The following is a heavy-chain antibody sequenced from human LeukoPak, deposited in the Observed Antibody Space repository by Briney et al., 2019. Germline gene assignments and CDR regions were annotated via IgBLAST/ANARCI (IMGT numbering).Heavy chain of an antibody. CDR1: GFTFSSYS. J-gene: IGHJ3*02. Sequence: GGSLRLSCAASGFTFSSYSMNWVRQAPGKGLEWVSSISSSSSYIYYADSVKGRFTISRDNSKNTLYLQMNSLRAEDTAVYYCAKDGNTAMVIAPNDIWGQGTMVTVSS. D-gene: IGHD5-18*01. V-gene: IGHV3-21*04. CDR2: ISSSSSYI. CDR3: AKDGNTAMVIAPNDI.